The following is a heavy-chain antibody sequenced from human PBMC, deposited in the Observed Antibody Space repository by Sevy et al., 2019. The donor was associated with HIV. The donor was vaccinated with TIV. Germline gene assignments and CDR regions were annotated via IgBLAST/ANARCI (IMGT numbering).Heavy chain of an antibody. V-gene: IGHV1-2*02. CDR1: GYTFTGYY. CDR3: ARDPERGDVDTAMPVDY. Sequence: ASVNVSCKASGYTFTGYYMHWVRQAPGQGLEWMGWINPNSGGTNYAQKFQGRVTMTRDTSISTAYMELSRLRSDDTAVYYCARDPERGDVDTAMPVDYWGQGTLVTVSS. D-gene: IGHD5-18*01. CDR2: INPNSGGT. J-gene: IGHJ4*02.